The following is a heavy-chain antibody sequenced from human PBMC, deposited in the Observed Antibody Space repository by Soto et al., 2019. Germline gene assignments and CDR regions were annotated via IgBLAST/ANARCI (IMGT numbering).Heavy chain of an antibody. CDR1: GFAVSSYW. D-gene: IGHD5-12*01. J-gene: IGHJ4*02. V-gene: IGHV3-74*01. Sequence: EVQLVESGGGLVQPGGSLRLSCAASGFAVSSYWMHWVRQAPGKGLVWVSRISPSGISTYYADSVRGRLTISKDTAKNTLYLQINSLGAEDTAVYYWARGNTVYGNFDYWGRGTLVTVSS. CDR3: ARGNTVYGNFDY. CDR2: ISPSGIST.